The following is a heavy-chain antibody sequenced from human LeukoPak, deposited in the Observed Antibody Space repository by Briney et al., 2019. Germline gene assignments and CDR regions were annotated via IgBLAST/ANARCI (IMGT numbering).Heavy chain of an antibody. CDR1: GFTFSSYE. CDR2: ISSSGSTI. D-gene: IGHD3-10*01. CDR3: ASPRKESLKGLVY. V-gene: IGHV3-48*03. J-gene: IGHJ4*02. Sequence: HPGGSLRLSCAASGFTFSSYEMNWVRQAPGKGLEWVSYISSSGSTIYYADSVKGRFTISRDNAKNSLYLQMNSLRAEDTAVYYCASPRKESLKGLVYWGQGTLVTVSS.